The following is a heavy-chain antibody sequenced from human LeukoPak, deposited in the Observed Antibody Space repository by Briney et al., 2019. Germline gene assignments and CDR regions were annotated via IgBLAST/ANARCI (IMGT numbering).Heavy chain of an antibody. CDR3: GRQSMRAVTHGDL. D-gene: IGHD4-17*01. Sequence: GESLKISCEGSGYSFNTYWIAWMRQMPGKGLEWMGIIYPGDSDTRYSPSFQGRVTISADKSISTAYLQWSSLKASDTAMYYCGRQSMRAVTHGDLWGQGTLVTVSS. CDR2: IYPGDSDT. CDR1: GYSFNTYW. V-gene: IGHV5-51*01. J-gene: IGHJ5*02.